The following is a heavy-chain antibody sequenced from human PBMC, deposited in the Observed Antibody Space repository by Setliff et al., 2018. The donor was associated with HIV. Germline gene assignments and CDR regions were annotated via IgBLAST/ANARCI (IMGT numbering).Heavy chain of an antibody. CDR3: ARVVGATNAFDI. D-gene: IGHD1-26*01. CDR2: INHSGST. Sequence: SETLSLTCAVYGGSFSGYYWSWIRQPPGKGLEWMGEINHSGSTNYNPSLKSRVTISVDTSKNQFSLKLSSVTAADTAVYYCARVVGATNAFDIWGQGTMVTVSS. CDR1: GGSFSGYY. J-gene: IGHJ3*02. V-gene: IGHV4-34*01.